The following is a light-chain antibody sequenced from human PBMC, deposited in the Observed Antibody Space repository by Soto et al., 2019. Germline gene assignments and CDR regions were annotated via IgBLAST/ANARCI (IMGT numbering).Light chain of an antibody. CDR2: KAS. CDR3: QQYTSYPT. J-gene: IGKJ1*01. V-gene: IGKV1-5*03. CDR1: QSISSW. Sequence: DIQMTQSPSTLSASVGDRVTITCRASQSISSWLAWYQQKPGKAPKLLIYKASSLESGVPSRFSGSGSGTDFTLTISSLQPDDVATYYCQQYTSYPTFGQGTKVEIK.